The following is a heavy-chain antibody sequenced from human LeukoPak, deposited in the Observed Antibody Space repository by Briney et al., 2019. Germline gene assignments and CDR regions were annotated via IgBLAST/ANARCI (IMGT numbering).Heavy chain of an antibody. Sequence: GGSHPLSCAASGFTFSSYSMNWVRQAPGKGLEWVSSISSSSSYIYYAVSVKGRFTISRDNAKNSLYLQMNSLRAEDTAVYYCARVTGPASYYYYGMDVWGQGTTGSVSS. J-gene: IGHJ6*02. CDR3: ARVTGPASYYYYGMDV. V-gene: IGHV3-21*01. CDR1: GFTFSSYS. CDR2: ISSSSSYI.